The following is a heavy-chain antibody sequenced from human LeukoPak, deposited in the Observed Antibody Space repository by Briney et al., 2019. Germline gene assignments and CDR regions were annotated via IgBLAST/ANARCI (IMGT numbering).Heavy chain of an antibody. V-gene: IGHV4-31*02. CDR2: IYYSGST. Sequence: LRLSCAASGFTFSSYAMSWVRQHPGKGLEWIGYIYYSGSTYYNPSLKSRVTISVDTSKNQFSLKLSSVTAADTAVYYCARDRDYGGAGFDYWGQGTLVTVSS. D-gene: IGHD4-17*01. J-gene: IGHJ4*02. CDR1: GFTFSSYA. CDR3: ARDRDYGGAGFDY.